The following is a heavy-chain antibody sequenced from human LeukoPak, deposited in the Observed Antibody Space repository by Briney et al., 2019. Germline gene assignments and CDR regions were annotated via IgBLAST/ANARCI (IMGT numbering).Heavy chain of an antibody. Sequence: PGGSLRLSCAASGFTFSDYYMSWIRQAPGKGLEWIAFISGSGTSPFYADSVRGRFTVSRDNAKSSLYLYMNSLREEDTAMYYCAIQMTEIAVDPYFDYWGQGSQVAVSS. CDR1: GFTFSDYY. V-gene: IGHV3-11*04. D-gene: IGHD2-15*01. CDR3: AIQMTEIAVDPYFDY. CDR2: ISGSGTSP. J-gene: IGHJ4*02.